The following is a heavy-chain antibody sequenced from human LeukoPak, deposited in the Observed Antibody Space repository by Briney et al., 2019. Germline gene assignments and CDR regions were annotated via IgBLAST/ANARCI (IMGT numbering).Heavy chain of an antibody. D-gene: IGHD5-12*01. J-gene: IGHJ4*02. Sequence: ASETLSLTCTVSGGSISTYYWSWIRQPPGKGLEWIGYIYHSGSTNYNPSLKSRVTISVDTSQNQFSLKLTSVTAADTAVYYCARDGYSASDALWGQGTLVTVSS. CDR3: ARDGYSASDAL. V-gene: IGHV4-59*01. CDR1: GGSISTYY. CDR2: IYHSGST.